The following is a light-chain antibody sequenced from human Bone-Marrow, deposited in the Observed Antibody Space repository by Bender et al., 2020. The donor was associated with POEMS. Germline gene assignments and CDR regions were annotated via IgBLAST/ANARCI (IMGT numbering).Light chain of an antibody. V-gene: IGLV2-11*01. CDR2: EVY. Sequence: QSALTQPRSVSGSPGQSVTISCTGTSSDVGGYNFVSWYQQLPGKAPKLIIYEVYKRPSGVSNRFSGSKSGKTASLTISGLQTEDEGDYFCAAWDDSLKNQVIGGGTKVTVL. J-gene: IGLJ1*01. CDR1: SSDVGGYNF. CDR3: AAWDDSLKNQV.